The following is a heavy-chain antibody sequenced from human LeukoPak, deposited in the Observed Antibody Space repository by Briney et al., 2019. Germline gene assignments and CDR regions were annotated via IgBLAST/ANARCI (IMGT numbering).Heavy chain of an antibody. CDR2: TYYRSKWYN. CDR3: ARENYYDSSGLPPFDY. CDR1: GDSVSSNSAA. V-gene: IGHV6-1*01. Sequence: SQTLSPTCAISGDSVSSNSAAWNWIRQSPSRGLEWLGRTYYRSKWYNDYAVSVKSRITINPDTSKNQFSLQLNSVTPEDTAVYYCARENYYDSSGLPPFDYWGQGTLVTVSS. D-gene: IGHD3-22*01. J-gene: IGHJ4*02.